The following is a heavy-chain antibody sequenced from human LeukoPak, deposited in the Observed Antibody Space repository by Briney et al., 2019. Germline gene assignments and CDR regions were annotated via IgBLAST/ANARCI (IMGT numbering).Heavy chain of an antibody. V-gene: IGHV3-23*01. CDR2: IVSSGAGT. J-gene: IGHJ4*02. D-gene: IGHD5-24*01. CDR3: AKAKFYNLATFDY. CDR1: GFTFSSYA. Sequence: GGSLRLSCAASGFTFSSYAMSWVRQAPGKGLEWVSMIVSSGAGTSNADSVKGQFTISRDNSKNTLYLQMNSLRAEDTAVYYCAKAKFYNLATFDYWGQGALVTVSS.